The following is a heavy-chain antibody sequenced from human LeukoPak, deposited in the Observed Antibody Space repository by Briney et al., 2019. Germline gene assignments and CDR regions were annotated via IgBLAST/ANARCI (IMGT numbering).Heavy chain of an antibody. CDR1: GFTFISYW. J-gene: IGHJ4*02. CDR2: INGYGSST. Sequence: QTGGSLRLSCAASGFTFISYWMHWVRQAPEKGLVWVSRINGYGSSTYFADSVKGRFTISRDNAKNTLYLQMNSLRAEDTAVYYCARDAPGNTALDYWGQGTLVTVSS. V-gene: IGHV3-74*01. CDR3: ARDAPGNTALDY. D-gene: IGHD5-18*01.